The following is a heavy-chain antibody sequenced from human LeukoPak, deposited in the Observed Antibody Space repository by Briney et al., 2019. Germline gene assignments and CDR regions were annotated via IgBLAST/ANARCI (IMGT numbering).Heavy chain of an antibody. CDR2: ISAYNGNT. V-gene: IGHV1-18*04. Sequence: ASVKVSCKASGYTFTSYGIGWVRQTPGQGLEWMGWISAYNGNTNYAQKLQGRVTMTTDTSTSTAHMELRSLRSDDTAVYYCASGQLPNALGDHWGQGTLVTVSS. CDR3: ASGQLPNALGDH. D-gene: IGHD2-2*01. J-gene: IGHJ4*02. CDR1: GYTFTSYG.